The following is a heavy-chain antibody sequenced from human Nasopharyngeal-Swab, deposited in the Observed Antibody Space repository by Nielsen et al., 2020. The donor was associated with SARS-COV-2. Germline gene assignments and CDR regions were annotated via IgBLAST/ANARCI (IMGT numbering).Heavy chain of an antibody. CDR2: MFYAGFV. Sequence: SETLSLTCTVSGDSITSGDFYWAWIRQPPGKGLEWIGSMFYAGFVNYNPSLKSRVTISVDTSKNQFSLKLRSVTAADTAIYYCARTDCSTGVCYPDYWGQGTLVTVSS. V-gene: IGHV4-39*07. J-gene: IGHJ4*02. CDR1: GDSITSGDFY. CDR3: ARTDCSTGVCYPDY. D-gene: IGHD2-8*01.